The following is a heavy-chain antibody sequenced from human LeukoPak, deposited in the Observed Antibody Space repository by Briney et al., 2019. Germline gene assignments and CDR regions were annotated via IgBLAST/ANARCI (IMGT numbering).Heavy chain of an antibody. J-gene: IGHJ3*01. Sequence: GGSLRLSCAASGLIFHNYALVWIRRAPGKGPEWVSAILGGGGTFYAGAVKGRFTISRDNSKNTLYLQMNSLRAEDTATYYCGQDPNGNYIGAIDFWGRGTMVTVSS. CDR1: GLIFHNYA. V-gene: IGHV3-23*01. D-gene: IGHD4-17*01. CDR3: GQDPNGNYIGAIDF. CDR2: ILGGGGT.